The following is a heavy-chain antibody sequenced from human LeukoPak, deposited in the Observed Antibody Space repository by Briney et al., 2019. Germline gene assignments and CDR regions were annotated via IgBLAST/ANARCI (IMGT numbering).Heavy chain of an antibody. D-gene: IGHD2-2*01. CDR3: AKDRVYCTSAGCYRSYFDY. CDR2: ISGNGGST. V-gene: IGHV3-23*01. CDR1: GFTFSSYW. J-gene: IGHJ4*02. Sequence: GGSLRLSCAASGFTFSSYWMSWVRQAPGKGLEWVSGISGNGGSTFNADSVRGRFTISRDNSKNMVFLQMNRLQVDDTAIYYCAKDRVYCTSAGCYRSYFDYWGQGTLVTVSS.